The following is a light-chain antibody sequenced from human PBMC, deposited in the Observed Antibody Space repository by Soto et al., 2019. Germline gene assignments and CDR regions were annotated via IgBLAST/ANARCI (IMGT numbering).Light chain of an antibody. J-gene: IGKJ1*01. V-gene: IGKV3-15*01. CDR3: QHYNNWPQT. CDR1: QSVSSN. CDR2: GAS. Sequence: EIVMTQSPATLSVSPGERATLSCRASQSVSSNLAWYQQKPGQAPRLLIYGASTRATGIPARFSGSGSGTELTLIISSLQSEDFAVYYCQHYNNWPQTFGQGTNVEIK.